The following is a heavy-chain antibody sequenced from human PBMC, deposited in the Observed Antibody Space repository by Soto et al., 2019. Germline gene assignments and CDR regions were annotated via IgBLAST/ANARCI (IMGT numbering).Heavy chain of an antibody. CDR1: GFTFGDYA. Sequence: GGSLRLSCTASGFTFGDYAMSWFRQAPGKGLEWVGFIRSKAYGGTTEYAASVKGRFTISRDDSKSIAYLQMNSLKTEDTAVYYCTSGQTSIVVVVAATLDYWGQGTLVTV. J-gene: IGHJ4*02. CDR2: IRSKAYGGTT. V-gene: IGHV3-49*03. D-gene: IGHD2-15*01. CDR3: TSGQTSIVVVVAATLDY.